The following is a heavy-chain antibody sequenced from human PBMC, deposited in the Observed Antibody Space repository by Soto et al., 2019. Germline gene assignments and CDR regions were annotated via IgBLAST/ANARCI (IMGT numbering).Heavy chain of an antibody. Sequence: GGSLRLSCAASGFTFSSFSMTWVRQAPGKGLEWVSTINTGGATYYADSVKGRFTISRDNSISTAYMELSRLRSDDTAVYYCARSVATYPLLDYWGQGTLVTVSS. J-gene: IGHJ4*02. V-gene: IGHV3-23*01. CDR2: INTGGAT. CDR3: ARSVATYPLLDY. CDR1: GFTFSSFS. D-gene: IGHD1-1*01.